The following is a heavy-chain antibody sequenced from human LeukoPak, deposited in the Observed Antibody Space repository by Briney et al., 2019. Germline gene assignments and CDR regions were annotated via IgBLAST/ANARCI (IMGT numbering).Heavy chain of an antibody. CDR1: GYTLTELS. Sequence: ASVKVSCKVSGYTLTELSMHWVRQAPGKGLEWMGGFDPEDGETIYAQKFQGRVTMTEDTSTDTAYMELSSLRSEDTAVYYCATVTIAAAGIGYFDYWGQGTLVTVSP. CDR2: FDPEDGET. J-gene: IGHJ4*02. CDR3: ATVTIAAAGIGYFDY. V-gene: IGHV1-24*01. D-gene: IGHD6-13*01.